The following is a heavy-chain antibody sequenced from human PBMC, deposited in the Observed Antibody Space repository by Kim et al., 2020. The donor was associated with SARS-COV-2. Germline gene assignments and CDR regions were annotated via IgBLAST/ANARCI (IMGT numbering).Heavy chain of an antibody. Sequence: GGSPRLSCAASGFTFSTYAMSWARQAPGKGLEWVSTISDSGLRTHYADSVKGRFTISRDNSKSTLFLQMNYLRAEDTAIYYCEASDYWGQGSLVTVSS. CDR1: GFTFSTYA. CDR3: EASDY. V-gene: IGHV3-23*01. CDR2: ISDSGLRT. J-gene: IGHJ4*02.